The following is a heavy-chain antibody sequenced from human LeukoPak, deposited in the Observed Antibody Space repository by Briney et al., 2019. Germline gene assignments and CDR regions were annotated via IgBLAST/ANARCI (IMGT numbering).Heavy chain of an antibody. D-gene: IGHD3-9*01. CDR2: ISSSSSYT. V-gene: IGHV3-11*05. Sequence: GGSLRLSGAASGFTFSDYCMSWIRQAPGKGLEWVSCISSSSSYTNYADSVKGRFTISRDNAKNSLYLQMNSLRAEDTAVYYCARDGHYDILTGYLGAFDIWGQGTMVTVSS. J-gene: IGHJ3*02. CDR3: ARDGHYDILTGYLGAFDI. CDR1: GFTFSDYC.